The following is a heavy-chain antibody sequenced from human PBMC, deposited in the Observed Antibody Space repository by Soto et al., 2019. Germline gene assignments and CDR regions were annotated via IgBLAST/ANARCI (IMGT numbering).Heavy chain of an antibody. V-gene: IGHV4-59*01. J-gene: IGHJ4*02. D-gene: IGHD1-1*01. Sequence: SETLSLTCSVSGVCINECYWSWIRQPPGKGLEWIGYIHDSGTTNYNPSLKSRVTISIDTSKKQFSLKLTSVTAADTAVYYCARVPTSHGTRGMGYLDSWGRGTLVPVSS. CDR1: GVCINECY. CDR3: ARVPTSHGTRGMGYLDS. CDR2: IHDSGTT.